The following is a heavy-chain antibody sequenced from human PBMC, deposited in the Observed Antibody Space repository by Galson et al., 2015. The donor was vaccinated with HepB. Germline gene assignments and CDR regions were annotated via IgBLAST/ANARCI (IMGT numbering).Heavy chain of an antibody. CDR2: ITPNGSHT. CDR3: AKHDVYTFDI. D-gene: IGHD1-1*01. V-gene: IGHV3-7*03. CDR1: GFTFNDYW. J-gene: IGHJ3*02. Sequence: SLRLSCAASGFTFNDYWMTWVRQAPGEGLEWLANITPNGSHTFYADSVTGRFTISRDNAKNALYLQMDSLRVEDSAVYYCAKHDVYTFDIWGQGTMVTVSS.